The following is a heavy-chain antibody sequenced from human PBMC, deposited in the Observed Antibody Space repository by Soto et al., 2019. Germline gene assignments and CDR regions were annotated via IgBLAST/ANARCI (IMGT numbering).Heavy chain of an antibody. J-gene: IGHJ5*02. D-gene: IGHD2-2*01. CDR1: GFPFSGYA. CDR3: AQGGSPRPFAP. V-gene: IGHV3-23*01. CDR2: ISGSGSST. Sequence: PGGSLRLACAASGFPFSGYAINWVRQAPGKGLEWVSIISGSGSSTNYADSVKGRFTISRDNARDTVYLQMNSLRAEDTAVYYCAQGGSPRPFAPWGQGTLVTVSS.